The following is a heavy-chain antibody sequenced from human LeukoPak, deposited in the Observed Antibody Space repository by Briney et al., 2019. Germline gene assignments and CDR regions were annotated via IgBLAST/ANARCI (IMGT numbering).Heavy chain of an antibody. CDR1: GFALSTYW. J-gene: IGHJ4*02. D-gene: IGHD3-10*01. Sequence: GGSLRLSCAASGFALSTYWMHWVRQAPGKGVVWGSLINSDGTNTIYADSVKGRFTISRDTAKNTLYLEMNRLRADDTAVYYCTRAGPGSSYDCWGQGTLVTVSS. CDR2: INSDGTNT. V-gene: IGHV3-74*01. CDR3: TRAGPGSSYDC.